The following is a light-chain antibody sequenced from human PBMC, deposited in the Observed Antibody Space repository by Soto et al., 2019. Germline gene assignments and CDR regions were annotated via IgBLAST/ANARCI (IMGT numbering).Light chain of an antibody. CDR1: QTVTK. CDR3: QQYGRT. V-gene: IGKV3-20*01. J-gene: IGKJ4*01. Sequence: IMLTQSPGILSLSPGERATLSCRASQTVTKLAWYQQQPGQAPRLLIYAASNRATGIPDRFSGSGSGTDFTLTISRLEPEDSAVYYCQQYGRTFGGGTKVDIK. CDR2: AAS.